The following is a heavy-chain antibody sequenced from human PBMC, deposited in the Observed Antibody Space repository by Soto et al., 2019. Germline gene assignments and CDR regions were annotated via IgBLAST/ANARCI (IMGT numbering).Heavy chain of an antibody. CDR1: GFTFSSYS. D-gene: IGHD5-12*01. CDR3: ARDMIVATIFDNWFDP. Sequence: VQLVESGGGLVQPGGSLRLSCAASGFTFSSYSMNWVRQAPGKGLEWVSYISSSSSTIYYADSVKGRFTISRDNAKNSLYLQMNSLRDEDTAVYYCARDMIVATIFDNWFDPWGQGTLVTVSS. J-gene: IGHJ5*02. CDR2: ISSSSSTI. V-gene: IGHV3-48*02.